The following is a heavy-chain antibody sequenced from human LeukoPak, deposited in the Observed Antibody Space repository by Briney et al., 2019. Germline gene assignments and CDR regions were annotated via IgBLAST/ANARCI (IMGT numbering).Heavy chain of an antibody. CDR1: GFTFSSYS. CDR3: ARDRGGSSWYYPFYFDY. D-gene: IGHD6-13*01. CDR2: ISSSTSYI. J-gene: IGHJ4*02. Sequence: PGGSLRLSCAASGFTFSSYSMNWVRQAPGKGLEWVSSISSSTSYIYYADSVKGRFTISRDNGKNSLYLQMNSLRAEDTAVYYCARDRGGSSWYYPFYFDYWGQGTLVTVSS. V-gene: IGHV3-21*01.